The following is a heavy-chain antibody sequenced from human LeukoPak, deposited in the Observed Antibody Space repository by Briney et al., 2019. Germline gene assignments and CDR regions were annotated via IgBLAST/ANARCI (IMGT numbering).Heavy chain of an antibody. D-gene: IGHD3-22*01. J-gene: IGHJ3*02. CDR2: INHSGST. CDR1: GGSFSGYY. V-gene: IGHV4-34*01. CDR3: AREVYDSSGNGFDI. Sequence: SETLSLTCAVYGGSFSGYYWSWIRQPPGKGLEWIGEINHSGSTNYNPPLKSRVTISVDKSKNQFSLKLSSVTAADTAVYYCAREVYDSSGNGFDIWGQGTMVTVSS.